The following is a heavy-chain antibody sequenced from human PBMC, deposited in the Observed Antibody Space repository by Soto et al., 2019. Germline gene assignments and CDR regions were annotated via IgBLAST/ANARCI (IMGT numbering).Heavy chain of an antibody. J-gene: IGHJ4*02. D-gene: IGHD2-15*01. V-gene: IGHV4-39*01. CDR1: GDSVSSGTYY. CDR2: IYYSGST. Sequence: SETLSLTCTVSGDSVSSGTYYWGWIRQPPGKGLEWIGSIYYSGSTYYNPSLKSRVTISVDTSKNQFSLKLSSVTAADTAVYYCARHTPAISISDHWGQGTLVTVSS. CDR3: ARHTPAISISDH.